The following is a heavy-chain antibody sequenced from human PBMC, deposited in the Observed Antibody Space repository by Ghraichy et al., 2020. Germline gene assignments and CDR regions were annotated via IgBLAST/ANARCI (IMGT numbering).Heavy chain of an antibody. Sequence: GALSLTCAVYGGSFSGYYWSWIRQPPGKGLEWIGEINHSGSTNYNPSLKSRVTISVDTSKNQFSLKLSSVTAADTAVYYCARGQNDSSSNWFDPWGQGTLVTVSS. CDR3: ARGQNDSSSNWFDP. J-gene: IGHJ5*02. V-gene: IGHV4-34*01. D-gene: IGHD3-22*01. CDR2: INHSGST. CDR1: GGSFSGYY.